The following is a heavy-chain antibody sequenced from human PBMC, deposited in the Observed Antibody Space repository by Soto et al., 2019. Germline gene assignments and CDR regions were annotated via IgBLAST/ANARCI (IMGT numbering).Heavy chain of an antibody. J-gene: IGHJ6*02. V-gene: IGHV1-69*13. CDR2: IIPIFGTA. Sequence: SVKVSCKASGGTFSSYAISWVRQAPGQGLEWMGGIIPIFGTANYAQKFQGRVTITADESTSTAYMELSSLGSEDTAVYYCASSIVVVPAAIRDYYYYGMDVWGQGTTVTVSS. CDR1: GGTFSSYA. CDR3: ASSIVVVPAAIRDYYYYGMDV. D-gene: IGHD2-2*01.